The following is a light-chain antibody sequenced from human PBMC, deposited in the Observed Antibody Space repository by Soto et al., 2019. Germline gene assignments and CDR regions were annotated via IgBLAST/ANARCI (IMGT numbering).Light chain of an antibody. V-gene: IGKV1-33*01. CDR2: DAS. CDR1: QDISNY. CDR3: QQSYSTRLT. Sequence: DIQMTQSPSSLSASVGDRVTITCQASQDISNYLNWYQQKPGKAPKLLIYDASNLETGVPSRFSGSGSGTDFTFTISSLQPEDFATYYCQQSYSTRLTFGGGTKVDIK. J-gene: IGKJ4*01.